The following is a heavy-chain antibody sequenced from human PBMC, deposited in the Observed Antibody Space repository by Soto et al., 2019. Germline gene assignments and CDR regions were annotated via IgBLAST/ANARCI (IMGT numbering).Heavy chain of an antibody. CDR3: TKDLPLWSGYSFSENH. CDR1: GFVFSNEA. J-gene: IGHJ5*02. Sequence: EVHLVESGGGFVQPGGSLTLSCVGSGFVFSNEAMSWVRQAPGKGLEWVSSVSGSGGSTHFPDSLKGRFSISRDNSKNTVYLEMNSLRVDDTAVYYCTKDLPLWSGYSFSENHWGQGTPVTVSS. D-gene: IGHD3-3*01. V-gene: IGHV3-23*04. CDR2: VSGSGGST.